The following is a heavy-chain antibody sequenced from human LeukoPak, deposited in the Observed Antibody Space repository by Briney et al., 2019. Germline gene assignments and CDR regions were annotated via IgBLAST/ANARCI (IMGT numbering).Heavy chain of an antibody. Sequence: PGGSLRLFCAASGFTLSSYAMHWVRQAPGKGLEWVAVISYHGSDKFYADSVKGRFTISRDNSKNTLFLQVNSLGADDTAVYYCAAQPCSVGRCYLDYWGQGTLVTVSS. V-gene: IGHV3-30*04. J-gene: IGHJ4*02. D-gene: IGHD2-15*01. CDR3: AAQPCSVGRCYLDY. CDR2: ISYHGSDK. CDR1: GFTLSSYA.